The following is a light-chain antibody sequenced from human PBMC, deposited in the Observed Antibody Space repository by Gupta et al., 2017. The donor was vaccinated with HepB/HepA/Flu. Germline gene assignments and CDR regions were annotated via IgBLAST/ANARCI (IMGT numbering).Light chain of an antibody. Sequence: DIVMTQSPLSLPVTPGEPASISCRSSQSLLHSNGYNYLDWYLRKPGQSPQPLIYLGSNRASGVPDRFSGSGSGTDFTLKISRVEAEDVGVYYCMQALQTSFTFGPGTKVDIK. CDR1: QSLLHSNGYNY. CDR2: LGS. V-gene: IGKV2-28*01. CDR3: MQALQTSFT. J-gene: IGKJ3*01.